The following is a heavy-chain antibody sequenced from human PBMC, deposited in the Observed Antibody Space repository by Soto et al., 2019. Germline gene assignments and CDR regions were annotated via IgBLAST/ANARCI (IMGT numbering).Heavy chain of an antibody. CDR3: ASMTYQEDYYYYYMDV. Sequence: ASVKVSCKASGYTFTSYDINWLRQATGQGLEWMGWMNPNSGNTGYAQKFQGRVTMTRNTSISTAYMELSSLRSEDTAVYYCASMTYQEDYYYYYMDVWGKGTTVTVSS. D-gene: IGHD2-2*01. CDR1: GYTFTSYD. V-gene: IGHV1-8*01. J-gene: IGHJ6*03. CDR2: MNPNSGNT.